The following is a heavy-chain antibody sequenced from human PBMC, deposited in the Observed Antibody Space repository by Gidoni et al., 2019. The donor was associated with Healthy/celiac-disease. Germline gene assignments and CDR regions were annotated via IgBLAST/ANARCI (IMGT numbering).Heavy chain of an antibody. CDR3: ARDEGSSGWYGGGYAFDI. V-gene: IGHV3-66*01. Sequence: EVQLVESGGGLVQPGGSLRLSCAASGFTVSSHYMSWVRQAPGKGLGWVSVIYSGGSTYYADSVKGRFTISRDNSKNTLYLQMNSMRAEDTAVYYCARDEGSSGWYGGGYAFDIWGQGTMVTVSS. CDR1: GFTVSSHY. CDR2: IYSGGST. D-gene: IGHD6-19*01. J-gene: IGHJ3*02.